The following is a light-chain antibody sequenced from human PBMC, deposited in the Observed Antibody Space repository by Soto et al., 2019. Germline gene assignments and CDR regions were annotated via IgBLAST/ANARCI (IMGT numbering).Light chain of an antibody. CDR2: AAS. CDR1: QGISSY. V-gene: IGKV1-9*01. Sequence: IQLTQSPSSLSASVGDRVTITCRASQGISSYLAWYQQKPGKAPKLLIYAASTLQSGVPSRFSGSGSGTDFTLTISRLQPEDFANYYCQQLNSYPRTFGQGTKVEIK. CDR3: QQLNSYPRT. J-gene: IGKJ1*01.